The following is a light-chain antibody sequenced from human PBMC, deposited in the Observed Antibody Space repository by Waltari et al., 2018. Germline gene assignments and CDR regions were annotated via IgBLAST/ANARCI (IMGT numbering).Light chain of an antibody. CDR2: WAS. V-gene: IGKV4-1*01. Sequence: DIVMTQSPDSLAVSLGARATIHLNSNQTVLYSSNHKDYLAWDQQKPGQPPKLVFSWASTRESGVPDRFSASGSGTDFTLTISSLQAEDVAVYYCQQYYSSPYTFGQGTKLEIK. CDR1: QTVLYSSNHKDY. CDR3: QQYYSSPYT. J-gene: IGKJ2*01.